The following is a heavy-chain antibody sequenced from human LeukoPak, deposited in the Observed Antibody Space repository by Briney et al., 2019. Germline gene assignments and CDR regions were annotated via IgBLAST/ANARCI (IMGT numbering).Heavy chain of an antibody. CDR1: GFTFSSYS. V-gene: IGHV3-48*01. Sequence: GGSLRLSCAASGFTFSSYSMNWVRQAPGKGLEWVSYISSSSSTIYYADSVKGRFTISRDNAKNSLYLQMNSLRAEDTALYYCAKDMGYSSGWGAFDIWGQGTMVTVSS. J-gene: IGHJ3*02. CDR2: ISSSSSTI. CDR3: AKDMGYSSGWGAFDI. D-gene: IGHD6-19*01.